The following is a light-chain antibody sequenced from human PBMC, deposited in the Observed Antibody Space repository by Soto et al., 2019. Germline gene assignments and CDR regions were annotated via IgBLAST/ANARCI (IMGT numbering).Light chain of an antibody. CDR1: QSISSW. V-gene: IGKV1-12*01. CDR3: QQANSFPT. J-gene: IGKJ5*01. CDR2: AAS. Sequence: DIQMTQSPSTLSASVGDRVTITCRASQSISSWLAWYQQKPGKAPKLLIYAASSLLSGVPSRFTGSGSGTDFTPTISSLQPEDFATYYCQQANSFPTFGQGTRLEIK.